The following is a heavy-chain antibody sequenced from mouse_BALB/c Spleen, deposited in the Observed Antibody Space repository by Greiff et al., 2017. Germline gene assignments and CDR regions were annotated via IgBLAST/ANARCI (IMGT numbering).Heavy chain of an antibody. Sequence: EVQVVESGGGLVQPGGSLRLSCATSGFTFTDYYMSWVRQPPGKALEWLGFIRNKANGYTTEYSASVKGRFTISRDNSQSILYLQMNTLRAEDSATYYCAREGNYYYGSSYVDYWGQGTTLTVSS. D-gene: IGHD1-1*01. CDR3: AREGNYYYGSSYVDY. J-gene: IGHJ2*01. CDR2: IRNKANGYTT. CDR1: GFTFTDYY. V-gene: IGHV7-3*02.